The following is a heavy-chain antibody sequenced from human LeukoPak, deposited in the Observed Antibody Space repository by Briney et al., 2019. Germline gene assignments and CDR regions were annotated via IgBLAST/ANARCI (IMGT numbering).Heavy chain of an antibody. D-gene: IGHD4-17*01. CDR2: IYYSGST. CDR1: GGSISSYY. Sequence: PSETLSLTCTVSGGSISSYYWSWIRQPPGKGLEWIGYIYYSGSTNYNPSLKSRVTISVDTSKNQFSLKLSSVTAADTAVYYCASTGHPDYYYMDVWGKGTTVTVSS. J-gene: IGHJ6*03. V-gene: IGHV4-59*01. CDR3: ASTGHPDYYYMDV.